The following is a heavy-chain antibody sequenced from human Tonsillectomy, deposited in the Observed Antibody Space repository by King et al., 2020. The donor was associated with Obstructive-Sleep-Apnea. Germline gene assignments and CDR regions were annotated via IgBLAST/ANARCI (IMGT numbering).Heavy chain of an antibody. CDR1: GFTFSSYA. CDR3: AKVGWFGEFDF. D-gene: IGHD3-10*01. J-gene: IGHJ4*02. V-gene: IGHV3-23*04. CDR2: IIGSGGST. Sequence: VQLVESGEGLVQPGGSLRLSCAVSGFTFSSYAMSWVRQAPGKGLEWVSAIIGSGGSTYYADSVKGRFSISRDNSKNTLFLQMNSLRADDTAIYYCAKVGWFGEFDFWGQGTLVTVSS.